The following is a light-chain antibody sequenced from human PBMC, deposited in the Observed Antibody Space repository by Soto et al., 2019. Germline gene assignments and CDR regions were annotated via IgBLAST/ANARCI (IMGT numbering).Light chain of an antibody. CDR2: DVN. J-gene: IGLJ2*01. CDR1: SSDVGSYNH. V-gene: IGLV2-14*03. Sequence: QSALTQPASVSGSPGQSITISCTGTSSDVGSYNHVSWYQQHPGEAPKLLIYDVNNRPSGVSNRFSGSKSGNTASLTISGLQADDEADYYCSSFSSSSTFAFCGGTKLTVL. CDR3: SSFSSSSTFA.